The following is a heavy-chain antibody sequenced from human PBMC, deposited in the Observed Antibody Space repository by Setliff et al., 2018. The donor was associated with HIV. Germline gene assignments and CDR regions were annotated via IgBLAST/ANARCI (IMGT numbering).Heavy chain of an antibody. Sequence: SETLSLTCTVSGYSISSGYYWGWIRQPPGKGLEWIGEINHSGSTTYSPSLKSRVKVSLDMSKNQFSLKLTSVTAADTAVYYCAREIPFRGNANMWDYYAMDVWGQGITVTVSS. J-gene: IGHJ6*02. CDR2: INHSGST. D-gene: IGHD3-16*01. CDR3: AREIPFRGNANMWDYYAMDV. CDR1: GYSISSGYY. V-gene: IGHV4-38-2*02.